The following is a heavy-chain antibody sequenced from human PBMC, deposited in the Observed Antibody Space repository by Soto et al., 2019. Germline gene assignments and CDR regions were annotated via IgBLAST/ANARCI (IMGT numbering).Heavy chain of an antibody. J-gene: IGHJ5*02. CDR3: VKDGSQTSLTAGWLDP. CDR2: ISSDGSKR. D-gene: IGHD1-20*01. V-gene: IGHV3-30*18. Sequence: PGGSLRLSCAVSGFTFSRYSMYWVRQAPGKGLEWVAVISSDGSKRYYADSVKGRFTISRDNSKNTVSVQMNSLRGEDTAVYYCVKDGSQTSLTAGWLDPWGQGTPVTVSS. CDR1: GFTFSRYS.